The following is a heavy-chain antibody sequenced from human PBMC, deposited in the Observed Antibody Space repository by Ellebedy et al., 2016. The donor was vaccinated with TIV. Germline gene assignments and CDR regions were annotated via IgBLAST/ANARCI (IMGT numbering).Heavy chain of an antibody. CDR2: MKSDGSNT. V-gene: IGHV3-74*01. Sequence: GESLKISCEASGFTFSGYWMHWVRQAPGKGLVWVSNMKSDGSNTNYADSVKGRFTISRDSAKSTLYLQMNSLRAEDTAVYYCARDEMGDGSYYMDVWGKGTTVTVSS. J-gene: IGHJ6*03. D-gene: IGHD3-10*01. CDR1: GFTFSGYW. CDR3: ARDEMGDGSYYMDV.